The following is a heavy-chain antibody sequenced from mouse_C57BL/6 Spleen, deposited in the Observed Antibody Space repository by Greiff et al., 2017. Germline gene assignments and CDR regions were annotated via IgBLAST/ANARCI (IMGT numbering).Heavy chain of an antibody. CDR2: IDPPDSYT. J-gene: IGHJ3*01. V-gene: IGHV1-69*01. CDR3: ARGTGTSVTWFAY. CDR1: GYTFTSYW. D-gene: IGHD4-1*01. Sequence: QVQLQQPGAELVMPGASVKLSCKASGYTFTSYWMHWVKQRPGQGLEWIGEIDPPDSYTNYNQKFKGKSTLTVDKSSSTAYMQLSSLTSEDSAVYYCARGTGTSVTWFAYWGQGTLVTVSA.